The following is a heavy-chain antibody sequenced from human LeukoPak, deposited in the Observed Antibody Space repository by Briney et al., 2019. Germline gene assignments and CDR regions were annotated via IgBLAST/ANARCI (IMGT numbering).Heavy chain of an antibody. J-gene: IGHJ4*02. CDR1: GYSFSNYW. CDR3: ARQATNRVVSDY. V-gene: IGHV5-51*01. D-gene: IGHD3-3*01. CDR2: IYPADSDT. Sequence: GESLKISCEGSGYSFSNYWIAWVRQMPGKGLEWMGIIYPADSDTRYSPSFQGQVTISADKSISTAYLQWGSLKASDTAMYYCARQATNRVVSDYWGQGTLVTVSS.